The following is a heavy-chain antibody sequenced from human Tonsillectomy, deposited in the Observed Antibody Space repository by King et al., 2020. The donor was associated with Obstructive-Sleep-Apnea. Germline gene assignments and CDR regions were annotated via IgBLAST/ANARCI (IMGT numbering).Heavy chain of an antibody. CDR3: ATYSGYDSPDIEFYYYYGMDV. D-gene: IGHD5-12*01. V-gene: IGHV5-51*01. CDR2: IYPGDSDT. Sequence: QLVQSGAEVKKPGESLKISCKGSGYSFTSYWIGWVRQMPGKGLELMGIIYPGDSDTRYSPSFQGQVTISADKSISTAYLQWSSLKASDTAMYYCATYSGYDSPDIEFYYYYGMDVWGQGTTVTVSS. CDR1: GYSFTSYW. J-gene: IGHJ6*02.